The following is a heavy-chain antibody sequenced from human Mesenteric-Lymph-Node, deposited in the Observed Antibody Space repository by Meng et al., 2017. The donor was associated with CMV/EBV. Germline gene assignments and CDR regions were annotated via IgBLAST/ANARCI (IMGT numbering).Heavy chain of an antibody. CDR2: IWYDGSNK. CDR3: ARGRKESGWYYFDS. D-gene: IGHD6-19*01. J-gene: IGHJ4*02. CDR1: GFTFNNYV. V-gene: IGHV3-33*01. Sequence: GESLKISCAASGFTFNNYVIYWVRQAPGKGLEWVAVIWYDGSNKYYADSVKGRFTISRDNSKNTLYFQLNSLRAEDTAVYYCARGRKESGWYYFDSWGQGILVTVSS.